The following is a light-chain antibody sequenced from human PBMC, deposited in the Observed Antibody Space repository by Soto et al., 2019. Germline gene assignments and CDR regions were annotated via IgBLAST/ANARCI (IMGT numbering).Light chain of an antibody. V-gene: IGKV1-39*01. CDR3: QQSYSTPRT. J-gene: IGKJ1*01. CDR1: QSINSY. CDR2: AAS. Sequence: DIQMTQSPSSLSASIGDRVTITCRASQSINSYLNWYQQKSGKAPRLLIYAASTLQSGGPSRFSGSGFGTDFTLTISSLQPEDFATYHCQQSYSTPRTFGQGTRVEIK.